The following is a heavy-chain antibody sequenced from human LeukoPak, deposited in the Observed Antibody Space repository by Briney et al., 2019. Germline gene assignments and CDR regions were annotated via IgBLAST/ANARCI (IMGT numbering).Heavy chain of an antibody. CDR2: ISSSGSTI. Sequence: PGGSLRLSCAASGFTFSSYWMSWVRQAPGKGLEWVSYISSSGSTIYYADSVKGRFTISRDNAKNSLYLQMNSLRAEDTAVYYCARDPEGGSGGSSGPNWFDPWGQGTLVTVSS. CDR3: ARDPEGGSGGSSGPNWFDP. V-gene: IGHV3-48*04. D-gene: IGHD2-15*01. CDR1: GFTFSSYW. J-gene: IGHJ5*02.